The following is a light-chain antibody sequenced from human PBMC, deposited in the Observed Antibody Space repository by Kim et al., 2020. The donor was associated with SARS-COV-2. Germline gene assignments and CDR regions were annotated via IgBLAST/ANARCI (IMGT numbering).Light chain of an antibody. Sequence: RQTVSSTYTGNSKNVENPGVIWLQQHQGRPPKLLSYRKNNRPSGTSERLSASTSGNTASLTITGLQPEDETDYYCSPWDSGLSVWVFAGGTQLTVL. CDR1: SKNVENPG. CDR3: SPWDSGLSVWV. J-gene: IGLJ3*02. CDR2: RKN. V-gene: IGLV10-54*01.